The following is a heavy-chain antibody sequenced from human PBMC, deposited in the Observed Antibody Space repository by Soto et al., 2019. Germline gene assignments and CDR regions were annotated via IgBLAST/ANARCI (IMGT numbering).Heavy chain of an antibody. CDR2: ISGSGGST. CDR1: GFTFSSYA. Sequence: GGSLRLSCAASGFTFSSYAMSWVCQAPGKGLEWVSAISGSGGSTYYADSVKGRFTISRDNSKNTLYLQMNSLRAEDTAVYYCAKDDAYDFWSGYYLFDYWGQGTLVTVSS. J-gene: IGHJ4*02. D-gene: IGHD3-3*01. CDR3: AKDDAYDFWSGYYLFDY. V-gene: IGHV3-23*01.